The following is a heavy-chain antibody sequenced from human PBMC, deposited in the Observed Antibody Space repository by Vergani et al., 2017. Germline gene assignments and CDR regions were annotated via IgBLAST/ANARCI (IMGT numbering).Heavy chain of an antibody. CDR2: IYYSGST. CDR1: GGSVSSGSYY. V-gene: IGHV4-61*10. D-gene: IGHD2-2*01. CDR3: ARVAXRNIVVVPAAKKYYYMDV. Sequence: QVQLQESGPGLVQPSETLSLTCTVSGGSVSSGSYYWTWIRQPAGKGLEWVGYIYYSGSTNYNPSLKSRVTISVDTSKNQFSLKLSSVTAADTAVYYCARVAXRNIVVVPAAKKYYYMDVWGKGTTVTVSS. J-gene: IGHJ6*03.